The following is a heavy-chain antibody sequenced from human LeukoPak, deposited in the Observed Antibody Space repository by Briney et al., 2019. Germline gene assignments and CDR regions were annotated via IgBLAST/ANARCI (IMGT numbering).Heavy chain of an antibody. J-gene: IGHJ3*01. Sequence: SETLSLTCSVSGGSISNYYWTWIRQPAGKGLEWIGRRYARGHSNYSPPLQSRVTMSVDTSKNQFSLKLRSVTAADTAVYYCARGRYCSADICTGGDSFDLWGQGTMVSVPS. CDR1: GGSISNYY. CDR3: ARGRYCSADICTGGDSFDL. CDR2: RYARGHS. D-gene: IGHD2-15*01. V-gene: IGHV4-4*07.